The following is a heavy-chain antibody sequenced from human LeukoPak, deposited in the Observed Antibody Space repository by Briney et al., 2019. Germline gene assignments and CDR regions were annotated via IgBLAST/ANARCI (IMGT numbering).Heavy chain of an antibody. D-gene: IGHD5-12*01. CDR3: ARDGYSGSPV. CDR1: GGSISSYY. CDR2: IYYSGST. J-gene: IGHJ4*02. V-gene: IGHV4-59*01. Sequence: SETLSLTCTVSGGSISSYYWSWIRQPPGKGLEWIGYIYYSGSTNYNPSLKSRVTISVDTSKNQFSLKLSSVTAADTAVYYCARDGYSGSPVWGQGTLVTVPS.